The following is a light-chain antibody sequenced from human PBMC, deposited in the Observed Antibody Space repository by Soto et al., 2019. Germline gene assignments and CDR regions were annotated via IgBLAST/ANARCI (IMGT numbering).Light chain of an antibody. V-gene: IGKV1-39*01. Sequence: DIRMTQSPSSLSASVGDRVAITCRANQSIANYLNWYQQRPGKAPNLLIYDAYSLQSGVPSRFSGSGSGTHFTLTISNLQPEDFATYCCQQTYTTPLYTFGQGTHLEI. CDR3: QQTYTTPLYT. J-gene: IGKJ2*01. CDR2: DAY. CDR1: QSIANY.